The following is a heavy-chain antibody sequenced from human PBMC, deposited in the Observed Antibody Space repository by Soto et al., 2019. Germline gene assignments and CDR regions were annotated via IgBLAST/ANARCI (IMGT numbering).Heavy chain of an antibody. D-gene: IGHD3-3*01. Sequence: GESMRDSWTASGFTFGDYSMRWFRQAPGKELEWVGFIRSKAYGGTTEYAASVKGRFTISRDDSKSIAYLQMNSLKTEDTAVYYCTRYLNYDFWSGYNYHFVYWGHGPLFTVSS. CDR2: IRSKAYGGTT. CDR3: TRYLNYDFWSGYNYHFVY. J-gene: IGHJ4*01. CDR1: GFTFGDYS. V-gene: IGHV3-49*03.